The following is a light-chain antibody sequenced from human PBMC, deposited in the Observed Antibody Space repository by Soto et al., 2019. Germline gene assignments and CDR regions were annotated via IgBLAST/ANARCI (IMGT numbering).Light chain of an antibody. CDR3: AAWDDSLNGYV. CDR2: RND. CDR1: SSNIGSNT. Sequence: QSVLTQPPSASGSPGQRVTICCSGGSSNIGSNTVNWYQQLPGTAPKLLIYRNDQRPSGVPDRFSGSKSGTSGSLAISGLQSEDEADYYCAAWDDSLNGYVFGTGTKVTVL. J-gene: IGLJ1*01. V-gene: IGLV1-44*01.